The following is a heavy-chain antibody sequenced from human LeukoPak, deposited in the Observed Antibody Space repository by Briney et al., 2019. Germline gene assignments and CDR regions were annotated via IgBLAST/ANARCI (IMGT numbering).Heavy chain of an antibody. CDR1: GGSISSSGYY. D-gene: IGHD5-24*01. J-gene: IGHJ4*02. Sequence: SETLSLTCTVSGGSISSSGYYWGWIPQPPGKGLEWIGSIYYTGSTYYNPSLKSRITMSVDTSKNQVSLKLSSVTAADTAVYYCATGDGYNSFDYWGQGTLVTVSS. CDR3: ATGDGYNSFDY. CDR2: IYYTGST. V-gene: IGHV4-39*07.